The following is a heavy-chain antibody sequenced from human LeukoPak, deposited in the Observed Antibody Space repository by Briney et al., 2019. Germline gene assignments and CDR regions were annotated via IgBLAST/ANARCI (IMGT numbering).Heavy chain of an antibody. J-gene: IGHJ4*02. V-gene: IGHV1-69*04. D-gene: IGHD3-22*01. CDR3: ARFPHYYDSSGHSYYFDY. Sequence: SVKVSCKASGGTFSSYAISWVRQDPGQGLEWMGRIIPILGIANYAQKFQGRVTITADKSTSTAYMELSSLRSEDTAVYYCARFPHYYDSSGHSYYFDYWGQGTLVTVSS. CDR1: GGTFSSYA. CDR2: IIPILGIA.